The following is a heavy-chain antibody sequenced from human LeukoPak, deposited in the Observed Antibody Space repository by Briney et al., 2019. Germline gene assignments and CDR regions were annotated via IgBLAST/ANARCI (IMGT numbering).Heavy chain of an antibody. CDR3: ARENMAVPGVDC. D-gene: IGHD6-19*01. CDR2: IKQDGSEK. CDR1: GFSLSDYW. Sequence: GGSLRLSCAASGFSLSDYWMSWVRQAPGKGLEWVANIKQDGSEKYYVDSVKGRFTVSRDNAKNSLYLQMNSLRAEDTAVYYCARENMAVPGVDCWGQGTLVTVSS. V-gene: IGHV3-7*01. J-gene: IGHJ4*02.